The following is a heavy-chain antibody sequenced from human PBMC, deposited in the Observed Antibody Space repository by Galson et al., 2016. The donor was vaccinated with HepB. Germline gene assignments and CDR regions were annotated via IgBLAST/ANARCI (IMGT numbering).Heavy chain of an antibody. CDR3: AKGGFRLLDT. V-gene: IGHV3-33*06. D-gene: IGHD3-10*01. CDR2: IWYDGSNK. Sequence: SLRLSCAASGFTFSSYGMHWVRQAPGKGLKWVAVIWYDGSNKQFADSVKGRFTISRDNSKTALYLQMNSLRAEDTAVYYCAKGGFRLLDTWGQGTLVTVSS. J-gene: IGHJ5*02. CDR1: GFTFSSYG.